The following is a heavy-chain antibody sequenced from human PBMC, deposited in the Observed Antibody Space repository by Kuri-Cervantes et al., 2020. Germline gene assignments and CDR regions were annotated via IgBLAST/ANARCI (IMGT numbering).Heavy chain of an antibody. V-gene: IGHV5-51*01. D-gene: IGHD1-26*01. CDR1: GYSFTCYW. CDR3: AREGSGGPDYWYFDL. Sequence: GESLKISCKGSGYSFTCYWIGWVRQMPGKGLEWMGIIYPGDSDTRYSPSFQGQVTISADKSISTAYMELSRLRSDDTAVYYCAREGSGGPDYWYFDLWGRGTLVTVSS. J-gene: IGHJ2*01. CDR2: IYPGDSDT.